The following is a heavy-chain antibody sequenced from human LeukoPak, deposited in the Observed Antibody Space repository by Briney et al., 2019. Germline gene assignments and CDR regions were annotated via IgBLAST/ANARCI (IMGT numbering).Heavy chain of an antibody. Sequence: GGSLRLSCAASGFTFSSYAMSWVRQAPGKGLEWVSAISGSGGSTYYADSVKGRFTISRDNSKNTLYLQTNSLRAEDTAVYYCAKVLFGFLEWSETDAFDIWGQGTMVTVSS. D-gene: IGHD3-3*01. CDR3: AKVLFGFLEWSETDAFDI. V-gene: IGHV3-23*01. CDR2: ISGSGGST. J-gene: IGHJ3*02. CDR1: GFTFSSYA.